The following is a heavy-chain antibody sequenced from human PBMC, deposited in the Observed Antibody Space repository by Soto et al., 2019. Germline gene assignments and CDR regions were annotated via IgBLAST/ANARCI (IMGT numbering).Heavy chain of an antibody. CDR1: GFTFSSYA. J-gene: IGHJ6*02. V-gene: IGHV3-30-3*01. CDR3: ARLRRPFYGMDV. CDR2: ISYDGSNK. Sequence: GGSLRLSCAASGFTFSSYAMHWVRQAPGKGLEWVAVISYDGSNKYYADSVKGRFTISRDNSKNTLYLQMNSLRAEDTAVYYCARLRRPFYGMDVWGQGTTVTVSS.